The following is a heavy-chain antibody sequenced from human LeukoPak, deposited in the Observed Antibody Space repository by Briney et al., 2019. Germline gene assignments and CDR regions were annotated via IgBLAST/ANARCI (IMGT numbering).Heavy chain of an antibody. CDR3: ARSKSWARADS. J-gene: IGHJ4*02. Sequence: SETLSLTCTVLGYSTSGGYYWGWIRQSPGKGLEWIGSIHQTGSTYYNPSLQSRVTISLDTSKSRSSLRLPSVTAADTAVYFCARSKSWARADSWGQGTLVTVSS. CDR2: IHQTGST. V-gene: IGHV4-38-2*02. D-gene: IGHD1-26*01. CDR1: GYSTSGGYY.